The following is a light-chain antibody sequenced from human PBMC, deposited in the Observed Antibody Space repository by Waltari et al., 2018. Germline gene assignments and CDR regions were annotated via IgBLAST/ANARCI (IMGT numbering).Light chain of an antibody. CDR1: QSITTW. V-gene: IGKV1-5*03. J-gene: IGKJ1*01. Sequence: DIQITQSPSTLSASVRDRATITCLASQSITTWLSWYQQKPGKAPKLLIYKASNLASGVPSRFSGSGSATEFTLTISSLQPDDFASYYCQTYNSFSPWTFGQGTKVEIK. CDR2: KAS. CDR3: QTYNSFSPWT.